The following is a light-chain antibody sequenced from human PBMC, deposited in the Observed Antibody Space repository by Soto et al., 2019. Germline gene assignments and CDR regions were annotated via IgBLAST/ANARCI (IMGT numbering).Light chain of an antibody. CDR1: QTIDSW. CDR3: QHYNSYSEA. V-gene: IGKV1-5*03. CDR2: KAS. Sequence: DIQMTHSPSTLSASVGDIVTITCRASQTIDSWLAWYQQRPGTPPNLLIYKASTLASGVPSRFSGSGSGTEFTLTISSLQPDDFATYYCQHYNSYSEAFGQGTKVDIK. J-gene: IGKJ1*01.